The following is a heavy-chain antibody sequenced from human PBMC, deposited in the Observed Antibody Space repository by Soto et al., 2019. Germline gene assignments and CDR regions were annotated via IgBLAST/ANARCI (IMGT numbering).Heavy chain of an antibody. D-gene: IGHD5-12*01. J-gene: IGHJ4*02. Sequence: GGSPRLSCAASGFTFNSYAVHWVRQAPGKGLEWVAVISYDGSKKYYADSVKGRFTISRDNSKNTLYLQMNSLRVEDTAMYYCARAVDTVATTGFDYWGQGTLVTVSS. CDR2: ISYDGSKK. CDR3: ARAVDTVATTGFDY. CDR1: GFTFNSYA. V-gene: IGHV3-30-3*01.